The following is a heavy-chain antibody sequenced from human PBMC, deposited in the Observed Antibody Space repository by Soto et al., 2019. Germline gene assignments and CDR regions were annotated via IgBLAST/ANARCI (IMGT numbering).Heavy chain of an antibody. CDR1: GFTFSSYA. V-gene: IGHV3-30-3*01. Sequence: GGSLRLSCAASGFTFSSYAMHWVRQAPGKGLEWVAVISYDGSNKYYADSVKGRFTISRDNSKNTLYLQMNSLRAEDTAVYYCARDVDYYGSGSYYLYYYYGMDVWGQGTTVTVSS. CDR2: ISYDGSNK. CDR3: ARDVDYYGSGSYYLYYYYGMDV. J-gene: IGHJ6*02. D-gene: IGHD3-10*01.